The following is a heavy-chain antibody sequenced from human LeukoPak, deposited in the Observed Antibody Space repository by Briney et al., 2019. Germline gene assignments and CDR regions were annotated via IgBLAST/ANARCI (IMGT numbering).Heavy chain of an antibody. CDR3: ASEKYSSGWYYFDY. Sequence: SQTLSLTCAISGDSVSSNSAAWNWIRQSPSRGLEWLGRTYYRSKWYNDYAVSVKSRTTINPDTSKNQFSLQLNSMTPEDTAVYYCASEKYSSGWYYFDYWGQGTLVTVSS. J-gene: IGHJ4*02. CDR1: GDSVSSNSAA. D-gene: IGHD6-19*01. V-gene: IGHV6-1*01. CDR2: TYYRSKWYN.